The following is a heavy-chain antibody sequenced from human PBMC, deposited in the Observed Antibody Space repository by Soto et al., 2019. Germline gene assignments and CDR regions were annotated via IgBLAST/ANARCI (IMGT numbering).Heavy chain of an antibody. J-gene: IGHJ5*02. Sequence: SETLSLTCTVSGGSVSSGSYYWSWIRQPPGKGLEWIGYIYYSGSTNYNPSLKSRVTISVDTSKNQFSLKLSSVTAADTAVYYCARSQVFQATPVLGPWGQGTLVTVSS. V-gene: IGHV4-61*01. D-gene: IGHD5-12*01. CDR3: ARSQVFQATPVLGP. CDR1: GGSVSSGSYY. CDR2: IYYSGST.